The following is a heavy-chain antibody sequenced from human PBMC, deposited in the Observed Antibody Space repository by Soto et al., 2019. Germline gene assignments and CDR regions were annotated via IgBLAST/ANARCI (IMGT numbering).Heavy chain of an antibody. CDR2: IYYSGST. Sequence: SETLSLTCTVSGGSISSYYWSWIRQPPGKGLEWIGYIYYSGSTNYNPSLKSRVTISVDTSKNQFSLKLSSVTAADTAVYYCARDLPFDYWGQGTRVTVSS. J-gene: IGHJ4*02. CDR1: GGSISSYY. V-gene: IGHV4-59*01. CDR3: ARDLPFDY.